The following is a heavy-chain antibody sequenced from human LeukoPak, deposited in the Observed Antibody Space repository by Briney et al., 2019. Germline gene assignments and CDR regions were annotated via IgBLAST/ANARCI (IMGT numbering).Heavy chain of an antibody. D-gene: IGHD1-26*01. CDR3: ARNGIIDAFDV. Sequence: SETLSLTCTVSGGSISSYYWSWIRQPPGKGLEWIGYIYYSGSTNYNPSLKSRVTISVDTSKSQFSLKLTSVTAADTAVYYCARNGIIDAFDVWGQGTLVIVSS. J-gene: IGHJ3*01. CDR1: GGSISSYY. V-gene: IGHV4-59*12. CDR2: IYYSGST.